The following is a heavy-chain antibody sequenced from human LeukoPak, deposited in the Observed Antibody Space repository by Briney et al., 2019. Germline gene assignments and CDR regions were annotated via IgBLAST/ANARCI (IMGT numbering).Heavy chain of an antibody. CDR3: ARHTGNYCSSTSCYPNWFDP. J-gene: IGHJ5*02. V-gene: IGHV4-39*01. CDR2: IYYSGST. Sequence: SETLSLICTVSGGSISSSSYYWGWIRQPPGKGLEWIGSIYYSGSTYYNPSLKSRVTISVDRSKNQFSLKLSSVTAADTAVYYCARHTGNYCSSTSCYPNWFDPWGQGTLVTVSS. D-gene: IGHD2-2*01. CDR1: GGSISSSSYY.